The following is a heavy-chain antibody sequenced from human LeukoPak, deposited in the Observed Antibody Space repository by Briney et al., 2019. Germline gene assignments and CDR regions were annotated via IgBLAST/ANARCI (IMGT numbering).Heavy chain of an antibody. CDR2: ISWNSGSI. CDR1: GFTFDDYA. D-gene: IGHD3-10*01. CDR3: AKDVRRSTMVRGVYDY. Sequence: PGRSLRLSCAASGFTFDDYAMHWVRQAPGKGLEWVSGISWNSGSIGYADSVKGRFTISRDNAKNSLYLQMNSLRAEDTALYYCAKDVRRSTMVRGVYDYWGQGTLVTVSS. V-gene: IGHV3-9*01. J-gene: IGHJ4*02.